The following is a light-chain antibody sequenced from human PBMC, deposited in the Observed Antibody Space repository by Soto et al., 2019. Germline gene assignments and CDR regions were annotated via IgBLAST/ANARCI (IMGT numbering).Light chain of an antibody. CDR3: ATWDTSLYTVV. V-gene: IGLV1-51*01. CDR2: DDY. Sequence: QPVLTQPPSVSAAPGQKVTISCSGSSSNIGNNYVSWYQQLPGTAPKFLIYDDYKRPSGIPDRFSGSKSGTSATLVITGLQTGDEAHYYCATWDTSLYTVVFGGGTKLTVL. CDR1: SSNIGNNY. J-gene: IGLJ2*01.